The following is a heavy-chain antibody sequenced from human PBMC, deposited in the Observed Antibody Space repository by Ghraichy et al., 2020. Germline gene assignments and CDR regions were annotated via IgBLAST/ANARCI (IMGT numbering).Heavy chain of an antibody. CDR2: ISSSSNHI. V-gene: IGHV3-21*01. J-gene: IGHJ4*02. Sequence: GESLNISCAASGFTFSSHSMSWVRQAPGKGLEWVSSISSSSNHIYYAESVKGRFTISRDNAKNSLYLQMNSLRAEDTAVYYCARDGGELRYFDWSPDLYYFDYWGQGTLVTVSS. CDR3: ARDGGELRYFDWSPDLYYFDY. D-gene: IGHD3-9*01. CDR1: GFTFSSHS.